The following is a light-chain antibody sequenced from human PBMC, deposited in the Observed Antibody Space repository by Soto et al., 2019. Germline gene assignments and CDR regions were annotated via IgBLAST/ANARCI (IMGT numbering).Light chain of an antibody. J-gene: IGKJ4*01. CDR2: AES. Sequence: DIQMTQSPSSLSASVGDRVTITCRASQGISNYLAWYQQKPGKVPKLLIYAESILQSGVPSRFSGSGSGTDFTLTISSLQPEDGATYYCQKYNSAPLTFGGGTKVEIK. V-gene: IGKV1-27*01. CDR3: QKYNSAPLT. CDR1: QGISNY.